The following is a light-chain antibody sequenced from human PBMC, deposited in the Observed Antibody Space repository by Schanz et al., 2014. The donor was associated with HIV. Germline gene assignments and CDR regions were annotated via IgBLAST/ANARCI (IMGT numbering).Light chain of an antibody. Sequence: QSVLTQPPSVSAAPGQKVTISCSGSNSNIGNNYVSWYQQLPGTAPKLLIYDNNKRPSGIPDRFSGSKSGTSATLGITGLQTGDEAEYYCGTWDSSLREVVFGGGTKVTVL. CDR2: DNN. V-gene: IGLV1-51*01. J-gene: IGLJ2*01. CDR1: NSNIGNNY. CDR3: GTWDSSLREVV.